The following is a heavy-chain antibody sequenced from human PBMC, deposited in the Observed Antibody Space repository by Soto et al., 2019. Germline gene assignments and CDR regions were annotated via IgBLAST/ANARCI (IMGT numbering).Heavy chain of an antibody. Sequence: GRSLRLSYAASGFTFSNYSINWVLQAPGKGLEWVSSISSSSSYIYYADSVKGRFTISRDNAKNSLYLQMNSLRAEDTAVYYCARDRCSGGSCYTAGMDVWGKGTTVTVSS. CDR1: GFTFSNYS. D-gene: IGHD2-15*01. CDR3: ARDRCSGGSCYTAGMDV. V-gene: IGHV3-21*01. J-gene: IGHJ6*03. CDR2: ISSSSSYI.